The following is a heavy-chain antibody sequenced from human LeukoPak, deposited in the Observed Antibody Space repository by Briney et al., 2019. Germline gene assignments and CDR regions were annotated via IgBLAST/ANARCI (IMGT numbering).Heavy chain of an antibody. CDR2: IRGSGGST. V-gene: IGHV3-23*01. D-gene: IGHD5-24*01. CDR1: GLTFSSYS. CDR3: AVWLQANAFDS. Sequence: GGSLRLSCAASGLTFSSYSMRWVSHAPGKGLEWVSAIRGSGGSTFYADSVKGRFTISRDNSENTMYLQMNSVIAEQTAVYFCAVWLQANAFDSWGQGSLVSVS. J-gene: IGHJ3*02.